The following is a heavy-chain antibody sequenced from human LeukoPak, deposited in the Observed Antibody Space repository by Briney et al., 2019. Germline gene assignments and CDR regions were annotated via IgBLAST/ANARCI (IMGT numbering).Heavy chain of an antibody. V-gene: IGHV4-4*07. D-gene: IGHD3-22*01. J-gene: IGHJ5*02. CDR1: GGSLNNYH. CDR3: TRGYFDSSGHSYYAP. Sequence: SETLSLTCTVAGGSLNNYHWTWIRQPAGKGLEWIGRIYLSGLSTSGSTNYNPSLSSRVTMSLDTSKKQFFLNLTSVTAADTAVYYCTRGYFDSSGHSYYAPWGQGTLVTVSS. CDR2: IYLSGLSTSGST.